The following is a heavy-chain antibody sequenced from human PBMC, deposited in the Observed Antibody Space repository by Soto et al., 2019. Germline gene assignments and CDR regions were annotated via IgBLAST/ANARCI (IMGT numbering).Heavy chain of an antibody. Sequence: SETLSLTCTVSGGSISSGDYYWSWIRQPPGKGLEWIGYIYYSGSTYYNPSLKSRVTISVDTSKNQFSLKLSSVTAADTAVYYCARVGTIFGVANHLDYWGQGTLVTVSS. CDR2: IYYSGST. J-gene: IGHJ4*02. D-gene: IGHD3-3*01. CDR1: GGSISSGDYY. V-gene: IGHV4-30-4*01. CDR3: ARVGTIFGVANHLDY.